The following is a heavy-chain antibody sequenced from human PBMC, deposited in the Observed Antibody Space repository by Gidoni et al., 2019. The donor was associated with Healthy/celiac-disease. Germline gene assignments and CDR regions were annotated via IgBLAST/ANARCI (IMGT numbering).Heavy chain of an antibody. CDR1: GFTFSSYS. CDR2: ISSSSSYI. CDR3: AGELDCSSTSCYALYYYYMDV. Sequence: EVQLVESGGGLVKPGGSLRLSCAASGFTFSSYSMTWVRQAPGKGLEWVSSISSSSSYIYYADSVKGRFTISRDNAKNSLYLQMNSLRAEDTAVYYCAGELDCSSTSCYALYYYYMDVWGKGTTVTVSS. V-gene: IGHV3-21*01. D-gene: IGHD2-2*01. J-gene: IGHJ6*03.